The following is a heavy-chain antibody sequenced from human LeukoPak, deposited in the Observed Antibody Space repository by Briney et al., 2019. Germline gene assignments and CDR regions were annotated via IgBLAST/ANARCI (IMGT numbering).Heavy chain of an antibody. CDR3: ARAAFDY. J-gene: IGHJ4*02. V-gene: IGHV4-38-2*01. CDR2: IHRSGNT. Sequence: PSETLSLTCAVSGYSISSGYYWGWIRQPPGEGLEWIGSIHRSGNTYYNPSLKSRLTISIDTSKNQFFLKLSSVTAADTAVYYCARAAFDYWGQGTLVTVSS. CDR1: GYSISSGYY.